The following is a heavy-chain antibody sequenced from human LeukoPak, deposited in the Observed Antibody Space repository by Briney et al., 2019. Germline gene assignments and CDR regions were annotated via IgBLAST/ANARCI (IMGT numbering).Heavy chain of an antibody. CDR2: ISWNSGSI. J-gene: IGHJ4*02. CDR1: GFTFDDYA. D-gene: IGHD1-26*01. V-gene: IGHV3-9*01. CDR3: AKVSRVGAPFYC. Sequence: GRSLRLSCAASGFTFDDYAMHWVRQAPGKGLEWVSGISWNSGSIGYADSVKGRFTISRDNAKNSLYLQMNSLRAEDTALYYFAKVSRVGAPFYCWGRASLVGVP.